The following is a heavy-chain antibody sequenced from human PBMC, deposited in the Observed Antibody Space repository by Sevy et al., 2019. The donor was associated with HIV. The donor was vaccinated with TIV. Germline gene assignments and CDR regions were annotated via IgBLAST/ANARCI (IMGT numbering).Heavy chain of an antibody. CDR3: AKNTAAAGTGGFHY. CDR2: IQYDGNNR. CDR1: QFTFSHYG. V-gene: IGHV3-30*02. Sequence: GGSLRLSCAASQFTFSHYGMHWVRQAPGKGLEWVAFIQYDGNNRYYAHSVKGRFTISRDNSRNTLYLQMNSLRSEDTAIYYCAKNTAAAGTGGFHYWGHGTLVTVSS. J-gene: IGHJ4*01. D-gene: IGHD6-13*01.